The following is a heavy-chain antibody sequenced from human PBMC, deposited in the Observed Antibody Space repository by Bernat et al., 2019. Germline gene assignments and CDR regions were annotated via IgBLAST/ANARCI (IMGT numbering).Heavy chain of an antibody. Sequence: TFTSYGISCVRQAPGQGLEWMGWISAYNGNTNYAQKLQGRVTMTTDTSTSTAYMELRSLRSDDTAVYYCARDLLLSEGAWFGELSKYYYYGMDVWG. J-gene: IGHJ6*02. V-gene: IGHV1-18*01. D-gene: IGHD3-10*01. CDR2: ISAYNGNT. CDR1: TFTSYG. CDR3: ARDLLLSEGAWFGELSKYYYYGMDV.